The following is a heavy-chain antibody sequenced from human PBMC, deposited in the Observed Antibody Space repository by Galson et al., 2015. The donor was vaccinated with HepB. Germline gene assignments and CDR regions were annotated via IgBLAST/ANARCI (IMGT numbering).Heavy chain of an antibody. CDR3: VREDYSSSSMDFDL. D-gene: IGHD6-6*01. Sequence: SLRLSCAASGFMFSSYGMHWVRHTPDKGLEWVALIWYDGTYQYYADSVKGRFTISRENSMNTLYLQMSSLRAEDTAVYYCVREDYSSSSMDFDLWGQGTLVIVSS. V-gene: IGHV3-33*01. J-gene: IGHJ4*02. CDR2: IWYDGTYQ. CDR1: GFMFSSYG.